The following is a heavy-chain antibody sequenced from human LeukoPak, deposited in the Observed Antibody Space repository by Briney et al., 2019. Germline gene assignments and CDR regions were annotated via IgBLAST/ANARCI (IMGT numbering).Heavy chain of an antibody. Sequence: PSETLSLTCTVSGSSVSSGSYYWSWIRQPPGKGLEWIGYIYYSGSTNYNPSLKSRVTISVDTSKNQFSLKLSSVTAADTAVYYCARAPPPLTYYYGSGSRESGGWFDPWGQGTLVTVSS. CDR3: ARAPPPLTYYYGSGSRESGGWFDP. D-gene: IGHD3-10*01. CDR2: IYYSGST. J-gene: IGHJ5*02. V-gene: IGHV4-61*01. CDR1: GSSVSSGSYY.